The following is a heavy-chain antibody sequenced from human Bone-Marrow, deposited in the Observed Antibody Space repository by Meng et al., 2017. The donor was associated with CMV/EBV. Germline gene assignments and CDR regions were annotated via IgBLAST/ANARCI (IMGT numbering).Heavy chain of an antibody. CDR1: GYTFTYYP. Sequence: KASGYTFTYYPIHWVRQAPGQRLEWMGRINAGDGHTKYSQKFQGRVTFTRDTSATTAYMHLSSLRSEDTAVYYCARKGRVGRNWFDPWGQGTLVTVSS. V-gene: IGHV1-3*01. CDR3: ARKGRVGRNWFDP. J-gene: IGHJ5*02. CDR2: INAGDGHT. D-gene: IGHD1-14*01.